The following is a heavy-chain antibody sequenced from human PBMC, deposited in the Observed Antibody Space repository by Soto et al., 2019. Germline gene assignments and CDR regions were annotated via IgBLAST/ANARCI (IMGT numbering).Heavy chain of an antibody. CDR3: ARGGGTLYYYYYMDV. V-gene: IGHV1-69*02. CDR1: GGTFSSYT. D-gene: IGHD3-16*01. CDR2: IIPILGIA. J-gene: IGHJ6*03. Sequence: SVKVSCKASGGTFSSYTISWVRQAPGQGLEWMGRIIPILGIANYAQKFQGRVTITADKSTSTAYMELSSLRSEDTAVYYCARGGGTLYYYYYMDVWGKGTTVTVSS.